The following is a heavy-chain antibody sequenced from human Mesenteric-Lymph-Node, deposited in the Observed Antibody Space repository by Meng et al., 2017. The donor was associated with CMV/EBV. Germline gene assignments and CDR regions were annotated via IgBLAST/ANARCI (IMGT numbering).Heavy chain of an antibody. V-gene: IGHV4-59*01. J-gene: IGHJ4*02. CDR2: IYYSGST. CDR3: ARAPNSGWYCLDY. D-gene: IGHD6-19*01. Sequence: AVAGGSICSYYWRWIRAPPGKGLEWIAYIYYSGSTTDNPSLKSRVTISIDTSKNRFSLNLSSVTTADTAVYYCARAPNSGWYCLDYWGQGTLVTVSS. CDR1: GGSICSYY.